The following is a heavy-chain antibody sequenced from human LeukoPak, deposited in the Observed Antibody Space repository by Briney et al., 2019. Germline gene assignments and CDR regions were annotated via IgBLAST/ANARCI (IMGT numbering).Heavy chain of an antibody. D-gene: IGHD2-2*01. CDR1: AFTVSSNY. J-gene: IGHJ6*03. V-gene: IGHV3-53*01. Sequence: PGGSLRLSCAASAFTVSSNYMSWVRQAPGKGLEWVSVIYSGGSTYYADSVKGRFTISRDNSKNTLYLQMNSLRAEDTVVYYCARGVGSTRAYYMDVWGKGTTVTVSS. CDR3: ARGVGSTRAYYMDV. CDR2: IYSGGST.